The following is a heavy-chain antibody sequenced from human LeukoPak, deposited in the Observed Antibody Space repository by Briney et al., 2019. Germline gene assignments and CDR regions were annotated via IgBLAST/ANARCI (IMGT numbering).Heavy chain of an antibody. CDR1: GGTLSNYA. Sequence: ASVKVSCKASGGTLSNYAISWVRQAPGQGLEWMGGIITNFGTTNYAQKFQGRVTITADESTSTAYMELSSLRSEDTAVYYCARLCSSSVHRDYWGQGTLVTVSS. CDR2: IITNFGTT. J-gene: IGHJ4*02. D-gene: IGHD6-13*01. V-gene: IGHV1-69*13. CDR3: ARLCSSSVHRDY.